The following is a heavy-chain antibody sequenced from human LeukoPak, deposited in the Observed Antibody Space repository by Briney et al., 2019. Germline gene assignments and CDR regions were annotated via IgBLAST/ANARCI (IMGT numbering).Heavy chain of an antibody. J-gene: IGHJ4*02. CDR3: ARDCGGDCYYDYLDY. D-gene: IGHD2-21*02. CDR2: IKQDGSEK. Sequence: GGSLSLSCAASGFTFSSYGMSWVRQAPGKGLEWVANIKQDGSEKYYVDSVKGRFTISRDNAKNSLYLQMNSLRAEDTAVYYCARDCGGDCYYDYLDYWGQGTLVTVSS. CDR1: GFTFSSYG. V-gene: IGHV3-7*01.